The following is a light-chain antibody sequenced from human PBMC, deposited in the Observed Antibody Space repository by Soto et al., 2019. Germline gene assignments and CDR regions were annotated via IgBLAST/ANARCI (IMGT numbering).Light chain of an antibody. CDR3: QQYGISPRT. J-gene: IGKJ1*01. V-gene: IGKV3-20*01. CDR2: GAS. Sequence: EIVLTQSPGTLSLSPGERATLSCRASQSVSSSYLAWYQQKPGQAPRLLIYGASGRATGIPDRFSGSGSGTDFTLTISRLEPEDFAVYYCQQYGISPRTFGQGTKVDIK. CDR1: QSVSSSY.